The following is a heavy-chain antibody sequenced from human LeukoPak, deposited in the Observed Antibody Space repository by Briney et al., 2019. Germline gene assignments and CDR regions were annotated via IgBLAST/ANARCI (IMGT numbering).Heavy chain of an antibody. CDR1: GYTFTSYG. CDR3: ARDSFPNYYDSSGYYRGNWFDP. D-gene: IGHD3-22*01. J-gene: IGHJ5*02. CDR2: ISAYTGKT. Sequence: ASLRVSCKASGYTFTSYGISWVRQAPGHGLEWTGWISAYTGKTHYAQKLQGRVTMTTDTSTSTAYMELRSLRSDDTAVYYCARDSFPNYYDSSGYYRGNWFDPWGQGTLVTVSS. V-gene: IGHV1-18*01.